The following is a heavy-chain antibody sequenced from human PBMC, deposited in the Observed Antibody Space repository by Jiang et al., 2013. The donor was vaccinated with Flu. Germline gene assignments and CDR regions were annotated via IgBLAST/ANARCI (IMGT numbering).Heavy chain of an antibody. J-gene: IGHJ3*02. CDR3: ARDGSVGLDALDI. CDR2: TYYRSTWYF. CDR1: GDIVSSNTAA. Sequence: SQTLSLTCAISGDIVSSNTAAWNWIRQSPSRGLEWLGRTYYRSTWYFDYAPSLKSRITINPDTSKNQFSLQLNSVTPDDTAVYYCARDGSVGLDALDIWGQGTMVTV. V-gene: IGHV6-1*01. D-gene: IGHD1-26*01.